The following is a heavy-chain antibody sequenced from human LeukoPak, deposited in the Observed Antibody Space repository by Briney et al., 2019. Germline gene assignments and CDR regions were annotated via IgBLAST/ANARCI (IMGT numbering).Heavy chain of an antibody. D-gene: IGHD6-13*01. CDR3: ATHITTAWDV. J-gene: IGHJ6*04. CDR2: IYPGDSDT. CDR1: GYSFTNHW. V-gene: IGHV5-51*01. Sequence: GESLKISYKGSGYSFTNHWIGWLRLMPGKGLEWMGIIYPGDSDTRYGPSFQGQVTISVDKSISSAYLQWSSLKASDTAMYYCATHITTAWDVWGKGTTVTVSS.